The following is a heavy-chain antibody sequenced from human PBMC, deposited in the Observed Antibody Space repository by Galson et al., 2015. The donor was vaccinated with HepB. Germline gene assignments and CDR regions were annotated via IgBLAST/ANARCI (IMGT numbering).Heavy chain of an antibody. Sequence: SLRLSCAASGFTFSSYSMNWVRQAPGKGLEWVSYISSSSSTIYYADSVKGRFTISRDNAKNSLYLQMNSLRAEDTAVYYCARGVITMITPWEYYYYYYMDVWGKGTTVTVSS. CDR1: GFTFSSYS. CDR2: ISSSSSTI. D-gene: IGHD3-22*01. CDR3: ARGVITMITPWEYYYYYYMDV. J-gene: IGHJ6*03. V-gene: IGHV3-48*01.